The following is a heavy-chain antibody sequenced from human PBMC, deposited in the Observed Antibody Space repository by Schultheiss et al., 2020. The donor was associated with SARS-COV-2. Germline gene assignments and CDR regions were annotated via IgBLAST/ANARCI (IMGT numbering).Heavy chain of an antibody. Sequence: GESLKISCAASGFTFSSYGMHWVRQAPGKGLEWVAVIWYDGSNKYYADSVKGRFTISRDNSKNTLYLQMNSLRAEDTAVYYCARDQPYSSSQNPDAFDIWGQGTMVTVSS. V-gene: IGHV3-33*01. CDR2: IWYDGSNK. CDR1: GFTFSSYG. CDR3: ARDQPYSSSQNPDAFDI. J-gene: IGHJ3*02. D-gene: IGHD6-13*01.